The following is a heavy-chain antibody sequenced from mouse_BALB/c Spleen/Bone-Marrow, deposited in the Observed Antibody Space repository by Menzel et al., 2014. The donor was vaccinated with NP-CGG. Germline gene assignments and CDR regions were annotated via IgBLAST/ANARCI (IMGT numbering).Heavy chain of an antibody. CDR2: ISDGGSHT. Sequence: EVQRVESGGGLVKPGGSLKLSCAASGFTFSDYYMYWVRQTPEKRLEWVATISDGGSHTYYPDSVKGRFTISRDNAKNNLYLQMSSLKSEDTAMYYCANYYGSTWFAYWGQGTLVTVSA. CDR3: ANYYGSTWFAY. CDR1: GFTFSDYY. J-gene: IGHJ3*01. V-gene: IGHV5-4*02. D-gene: IGHD1-1*01.